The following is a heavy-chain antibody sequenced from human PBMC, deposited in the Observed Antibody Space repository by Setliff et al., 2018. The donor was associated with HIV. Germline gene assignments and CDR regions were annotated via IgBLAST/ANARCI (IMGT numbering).Heavy chain of an antibody. Sequence: ASVKVSCKASGYTFTTYSLHWVRQAPGHSLEWMGWINVGNGDTKYSPELQGRISITRDTSANTAYMELSSLRSDDTAVYFCARGALLAVFDFDHWGQGTQVTVAS. J-gene: IGHJ4*02. CDR3: ARGALLAVFDFDH. CDR2: INVGNGDT. CDR1: GYTFTTYS. D-gene: IGHD3-10*01. V-gene: IGHV1-3*01.